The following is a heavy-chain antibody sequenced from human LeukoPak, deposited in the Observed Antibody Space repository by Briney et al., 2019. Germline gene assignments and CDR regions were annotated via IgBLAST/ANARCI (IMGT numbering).Heavy chain of an antibody. CDR2: ISSSSSTT. Sequence: GGPLRLSCAASGFTFSSYSMNWVRQAPGKGLEWVSYISSSSSTTYYADSVKGRFTISRDNAKNSLYLQMNSLRDEDTAVYYCAREVVVAATDWFDPWGQGTLVTVSS. D-gene: IGHD2-15*01. CDR3: AREVVVAATDWFDP. CDR1: GFTFSSYS. J-gene: IGHJ5*02. V-gene: IGHV3-48*02.